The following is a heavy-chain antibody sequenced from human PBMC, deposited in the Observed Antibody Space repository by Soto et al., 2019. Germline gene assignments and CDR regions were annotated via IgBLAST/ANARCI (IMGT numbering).Heavy chain of an antibody. CDR3: ARDYYDSSGYYYFDY. J-gene: IGHJ4*01. V-gene: IGHV3-30-3*01. D-gene: IGHD3-22*01. CDR2: ISYDGSNK. Sequence: GGSLRLSCAASGFTFSSYAKHWVRQAPGKGLEWVAVISYDGSNKYYADSVKGRFTISRDNSKNTLYLQMNSLRAEDTAVYYCARDYYDSSGYYYFDYWGHGTLVTVSS. CDR1: GFTFSSYA.